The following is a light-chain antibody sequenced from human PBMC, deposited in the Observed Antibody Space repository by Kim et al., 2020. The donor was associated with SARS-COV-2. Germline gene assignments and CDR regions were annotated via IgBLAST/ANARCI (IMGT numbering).Light chain of an antibody. Sequence: SSELTQDPAVSAALGQTVRITCQGDSLRSYYASWYQQKPGQAPVLVIYGKNNRPSGIPDRFSGSSSGNTASLTITGAQAEDEADYYCNSRDSSGNHWVFGGGTQLTVL. CDR3: NSRDSSGNHWV. CDR2: GKN. V-gene: IGLV3-19*01. CDR1: SLRSYY. J-gene: IGLJ3*02.